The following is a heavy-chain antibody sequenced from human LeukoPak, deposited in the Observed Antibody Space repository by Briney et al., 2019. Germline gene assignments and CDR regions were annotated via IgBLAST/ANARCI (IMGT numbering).Heavy chain of an antibody. CDR2: ISAYNGNT. CDR3: ARDAVGATRWFDP. D-gene: IGHD1-26*01. CDR1: GYTFSSYG. Sequence: GASVKVSCKASGYTFSSYGISWVRQAPGQGLEWMGWISAYNGNTNYAQKLQGRVTMTTDTSTSTAYMKLRSLRSDDTALYYCARDAVGATRWFDPWGQGTLVTVSS. J-gene: IGHJ5*02. V-gene: IGHV1-18*01.